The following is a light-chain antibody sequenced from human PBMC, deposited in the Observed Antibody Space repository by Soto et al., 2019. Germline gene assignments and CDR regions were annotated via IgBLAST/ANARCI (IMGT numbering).Light chain of an antibody. CDR1: QSVSSY. Sequence: EIVLTQSPATLSFSPGERATLSCRASQSVSSYLAWYQQKPGQAPRLLIYDAYNRATGIPARFSGSGSGTEFNLHISSREPEDSAVYYWQQRSNWRPLSFGLGTRREIK. CDR2: DAY. J-gene: IGKJ5*01. CDR3: QQRSNWRPLS. V-gene: IGKV3-11*01.